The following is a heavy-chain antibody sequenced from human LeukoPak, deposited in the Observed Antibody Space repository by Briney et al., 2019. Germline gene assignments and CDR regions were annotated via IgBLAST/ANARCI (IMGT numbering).Heavy chain of an antibody. CDR3: AKDLYSYLIDY. D-gene: IGHD5-18*01. J-gene: IGHJ4*02. CDR1: GFTFSSYE. Sequence: PGGSLRLSCAASGFTFSSYEMIWVRQAPGKGLEWVSYISSSGSTIYYADSVKGRFTISRDNSKNTLYLQMNSLRAEDTAVYYCAKDLYSYLIDYWGQGTLVTVSS. CDR2: ISSSGSTI. V-gene: IGHV3-48*03.